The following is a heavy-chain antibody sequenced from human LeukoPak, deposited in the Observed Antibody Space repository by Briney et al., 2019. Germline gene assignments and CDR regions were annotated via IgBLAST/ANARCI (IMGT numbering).Heavy chain of an antibody. J-gene: IGHJ4*02. CDR1: GGSISSSSYY. CDR3: ASTNYYEGYSIDY. CDR2: IYYSGST. V-gene: IGHV4-39*07. Sequence: KPSETLSLACTVSGGSISSSSYYWGWIRQPPGKGLEWIGSIYYSGSTYYSPSLKSRVTISVDTSKNQFSLELSSVTAADTAVYYCASTNYYEGYSIDYWGQGTLVTVSS. D-gene: IGHD3-16*01.